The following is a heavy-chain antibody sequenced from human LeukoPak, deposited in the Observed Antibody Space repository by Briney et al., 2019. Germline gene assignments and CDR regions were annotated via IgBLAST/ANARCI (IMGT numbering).Heavy chain of an antibody. J-gene: IGHJ4*02. V-gene: IGHV4-39*01. CDR1: GGPIASPNHY. Sequence: PSETLSLTCTVSGGPIASPNHYWGWIRQPPGKGLEWIGSMYYSGSTYYNPSLKSRVTISVDTSKNQFSLRLSSVTAADTAVYYCATPTDDYESSGDFDYWGQGTLVTVSS. D-gene: IGHD3-22*01. CDR2: MYYSGST. CDR3: ATPTDDYESSGDFDY.